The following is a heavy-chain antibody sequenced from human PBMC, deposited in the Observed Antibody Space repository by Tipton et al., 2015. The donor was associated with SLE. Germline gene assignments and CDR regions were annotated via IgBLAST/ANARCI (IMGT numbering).Heavy chain of an antibody. CDR2: MNTDGTTT. V-gene: IGHV3-74*01. CDR3: AKGGTGKFDY. J-gene: IGHJ4*02. CDR1: GFTFSNYW. D-gene: IGHD7-27*01. Sequence: SLRLSCAASGFTFSNYWMHWVRQAPGKGLVWVSRMNTDGTTTTYADSVKGRFTISRDNARNSLFLQMDSLRVEDTAVYYCAKGGTGKFDYWGQGTLVTVSS.